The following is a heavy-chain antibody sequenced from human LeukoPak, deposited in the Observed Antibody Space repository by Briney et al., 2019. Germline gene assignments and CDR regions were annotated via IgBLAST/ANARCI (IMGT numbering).Heavy chain of an antibody. CDR3: ATGRPYDFWSGYFAKDNWFDP. Sequence: SVKVSCKASGGTFSSYAISWVRQAPGQGLEWMGGIIPIFGTANYAQKFQGRVTITADESTSTAYMELSSLRSEDTAVYYCATGRPYDFWSGYFAKDNWFDPWGQGTLVTVSS. D-gene: IGHD3-3*01. CDR1: GGTFSSYA. J-gene: IGHJ5*02. CDR2: IIPIFGTA. V-gene: IGHV1-69*13.